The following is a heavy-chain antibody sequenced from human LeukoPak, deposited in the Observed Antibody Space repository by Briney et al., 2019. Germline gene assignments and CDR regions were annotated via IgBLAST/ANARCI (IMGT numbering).Heavy chain of an antibody. CDR2: MNPNSGNT. CDR1: GYTFTSYD. CDR3: GLVINYYYGMDV. V-gene: IGHV1-8*01. Sequence: ASVTVSCKASGYTFTSYDINWVRQATGQGLEWMGWMNPNSGNTGYAQKFQGRVTMTRNTSISTAYMELSSLRSEDTAVYYCGLVINYYYGMDVWGQGTTVTVSS. J-gene: IGHJ6*02. D-gene: IGHD3-9*01.